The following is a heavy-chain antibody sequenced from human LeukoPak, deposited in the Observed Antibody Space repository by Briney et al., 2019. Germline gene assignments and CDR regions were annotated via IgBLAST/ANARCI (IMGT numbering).Heavy chain of an antibody. Sequence: GGSLRLSCAASGFSFSSYRMNWVRQAPGKGLEWVSSVSSSGDYIHYADSVKGRFTISRDNSKNSLYLQMNSLRAEDTAVYYCARALIGYYFDYWGQGTLVTVSS. CDR3: ARALIGYYFDY. CDR1: GFSFSSYR. V-gene: IGHV3-21*06. D-gene: IGHD2-8*01. CDR2: VSSSGDYI. J-gene: IGHJ4*02.